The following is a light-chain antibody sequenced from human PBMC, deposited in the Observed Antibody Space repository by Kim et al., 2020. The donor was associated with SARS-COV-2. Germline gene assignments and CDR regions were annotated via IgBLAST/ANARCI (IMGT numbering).Light chain of an antibody. CDR1: QSISNW. Sequence: GNRVSIPCRASQSISNWLAWYQQKPGRAPKLLISDASSLESGVPSRFSGSGSGTEFTLTISSLQPDDFATYYCQQYKSYSLYTFGQGTKLEI. V-gene: IGKV1-5*01. J-gene: IGKJ2*01. CDR3: QQYKSYSLYT. CDR2: DAS.